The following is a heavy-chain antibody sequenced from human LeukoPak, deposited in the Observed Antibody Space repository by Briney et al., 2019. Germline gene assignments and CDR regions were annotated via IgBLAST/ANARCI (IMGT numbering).Heavy chain of an antibody. V-gene: IGHV3-20*04. Sequence: PGGSLRLSCAASGFTFDDYGMSWVRQAPGKGLEWVSGINWNSGSIGYADSVKGRSTISRDNAKNSLYLQMNSLRAEDTALYYCAKDTVGYGDYVGAFDIWGQGTMVTVSS. CDR3: AKDTVGYGDYVGAFDI. CDR2: INWNSGSI. J-gene: IGHJ3*02. D-gene: IGHD4-17*01. CDR1: GFTFDDYG.